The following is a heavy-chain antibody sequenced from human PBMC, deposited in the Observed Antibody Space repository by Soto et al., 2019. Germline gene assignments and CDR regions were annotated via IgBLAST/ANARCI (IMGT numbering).Heavy chain of an antibody. CDR3: ARDVPAMVRGVIFDY. Sequence: QVQLVQSGAEVKKPGSSVKVSCKASGGTFSSYTISWVRQAPGQGLEWMGRIIPILGIANYAQKFQGRVTITADKSXXTAYMELSSLRSEDTAVYYCARDVPAMVRGVIFDYWGQGTLVTVSS. CDR1: GGTFSSYT. V-gene: IGHV1-69*08. CDR2: IIPILGIA. J-gene: IGHJ4*02. D-gene: IGHD3-10*01.